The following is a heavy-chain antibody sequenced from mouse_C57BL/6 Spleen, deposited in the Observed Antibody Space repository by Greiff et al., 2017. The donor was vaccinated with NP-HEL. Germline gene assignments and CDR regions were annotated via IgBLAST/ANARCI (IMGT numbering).Heavy chain of an antibody. CDR1: GFNIKDDY. CDR2: IDPENGDT. V-gene: IGHV14-4*01. CDR3: TTRGGYSY. J-gene: IGHJ2*01. Sequence: EVQLQQSGAELVRPGASVKLSCTASGFNIKDDYMHWVKQRPEQGLEWIGWIDPENGDTEYASKFQGKATITADTSSNTAYLQLSSLTSEDTAVYYCTTRGGYSYWGQGTTLTVSS. D-gene: IGHD2-12*01.